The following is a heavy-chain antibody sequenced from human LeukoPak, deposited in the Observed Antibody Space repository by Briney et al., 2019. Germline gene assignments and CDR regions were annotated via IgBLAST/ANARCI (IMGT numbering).Heavy chain of an antibody. CDR1: GGSISSYY. CDR2: IYTSGST. CDR3: ARVLDYYGSGTRDFDY. J-gene: IGHJ4*02. D-gene: IGHD3-10*01. Sequence: PSETLSLTCTVSGGSISSYYWSWIRQRAGKGLEWIGRIYTSGSTNYNPSLKSRVTMSADTSKNQFSLKLNSVTAADTAVYYCARVLDYYGSGTRDFDYWGQGILVTVSS. V-gene: IGHV4-4*07.